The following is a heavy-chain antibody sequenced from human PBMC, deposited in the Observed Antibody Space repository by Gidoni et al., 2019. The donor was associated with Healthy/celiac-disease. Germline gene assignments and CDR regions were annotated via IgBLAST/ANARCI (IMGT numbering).Heavy chain of an antibody. J-gene: IGHJ6*02. CDR3: ASIYSSSWYPYYYGMDV. Sequence: QLQLQESVPGLVKPSATLSLTCTVSGGSISSRCYYWGWIRQPPGKGLEWIGSTYYSVSTYYNPSLKSRVTISVDTSKNQFSLKLSSVTAADTAVYYCASIYSSSWYPYYYGMDVWGQGTTVTVSS. V-gene: IGHV4-39*01. CDR1: GGSISSRCYY. CDR2: TYYSVST. D-gene: IGHD6-13*01.